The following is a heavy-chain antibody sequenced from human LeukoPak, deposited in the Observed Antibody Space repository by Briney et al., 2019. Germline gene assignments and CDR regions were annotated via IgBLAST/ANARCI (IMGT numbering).Heavy chain of an antibody. V-gene: IGHV1-2*04. CDR2: INPNSGGT. J-gene: IGHJ5*02. CDR3: AREDIVVVPAAYGWFDP. D-gene: IGHD2-2*01. CDR1: GYTFTGYY. Sequence: ASVKVSCKASGYTFTGYYMHWVRQAPGQGLEWMGWINPNSGGTNYAQKFQGWVTMTRDTSISTAYMELSRLRSDDTAVYYCAREDIVVVPAAYGWFDPWGQGTLVTVSS.